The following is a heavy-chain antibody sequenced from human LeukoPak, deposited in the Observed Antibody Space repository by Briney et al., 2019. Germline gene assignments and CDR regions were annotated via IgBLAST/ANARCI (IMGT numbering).Heavy chain of an antibody. Sequence: GGSLRLSCSASGFSFSSYAMHWVRQAPGKGLEYVAGIGGFGANTYYAKSVEGRFTISRDNSKNTLHLQMDSLRAEDMAVYYCARDRNLYYDNGGYYGTPGWFDPWGQGTLVTVSS. CDR1: GFSFSSYA. CDR3: ARDRNLYYDNGGYYGTPGWFDP. CDR2: IGGFGANT. V-gene: IGHV3-64*01. D-gene: IGHD3-22*01. J-gene: IGHJ5*02.